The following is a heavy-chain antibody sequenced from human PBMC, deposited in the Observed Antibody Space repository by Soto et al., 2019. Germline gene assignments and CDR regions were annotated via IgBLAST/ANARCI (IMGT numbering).Heavy chain of an antibody. V-gene: IGHV4-34*01. Sequence: ETLSLTCAVYGGSFSGYYWSWIRQPPGKGLEWIGEINHSGSTNYNPSLKSRVTISVDTSKNQFSLKLSSVTAADTAVYYCARMTTVTHSDYYYYYGMDVWGQGTTVTVSS. D-gene: IGHD4-17*01. CDR3: ARMTTVTHSDYYYYYGMDV. CDR2: INHSGST. CDR1: GGSFSGYY. J-gene: IGHJ6*02.